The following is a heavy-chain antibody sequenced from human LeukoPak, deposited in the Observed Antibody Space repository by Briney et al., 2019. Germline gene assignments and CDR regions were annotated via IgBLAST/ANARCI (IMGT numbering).Heavy chain of an antibody. CDR3: ARDPGYESWSPFWGGMDV. CDR2: ITRDGSST. J-gene: IGHJ6*04. Sequence: GGSLRLSCAASGFTFSSSWMHWVRQAPGKGLVWVSRITRDGSSTTYAHSVKARFTTSRDNVKNTLYLQMDSLRDDDTAVYYCARDPGYESWSPFWGGMDVWGNGTTVIVSS. V-gene: IGHV3-74*01. CDR1: GFTFSSSW. D-gene: IGHD3-16*01.